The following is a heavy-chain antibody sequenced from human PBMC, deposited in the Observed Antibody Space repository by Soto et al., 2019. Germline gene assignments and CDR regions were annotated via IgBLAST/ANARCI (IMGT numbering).Heavy chain of an antibody. D-gene: IGHD1-26*01. J-gene: IGHJ6*02. Sequence: PGESLKISCKGSGYSFTSYWIGWVRQMPGKGLEWMGIIYPGDSDTRYSPSFQGQVTISADKSISTAYLQWSSLKASDTAMYYCARRMGYSGSPYYYYGMDVWGQGTTVTVSS. CDR1: GYSFTSYW. CDR2: IYPGDSDT. CDR3: ARRMGYSGSPYYYYGMDV. V-gene: IGHV5-51*01.